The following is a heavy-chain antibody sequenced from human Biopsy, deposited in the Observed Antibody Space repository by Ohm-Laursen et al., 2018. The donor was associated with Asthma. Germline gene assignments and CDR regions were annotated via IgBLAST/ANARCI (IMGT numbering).Heavy chain of an antibody. D-gene: IGHD2-15*01. CDR1: GGSFNTYG. Sequence: SVSASYQSLGGSFNTYGIGWARHAPGHGLEWLGGINFVFGTTTYPQKFQERVTITADDSTSTVYMELSSMRSEDTAVYYCARKAGSCISSTCYSLDFWGQGTLVTVS. CDR3: ARKAGSCISSTCYSLDF. V-gene: IGHV1-69*13. CDR2: INFVFGTT. J-gene: IGHJ4*02.